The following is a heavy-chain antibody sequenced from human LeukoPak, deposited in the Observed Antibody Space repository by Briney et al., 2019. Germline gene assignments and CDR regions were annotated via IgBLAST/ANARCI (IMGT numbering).Heavy chain of an antibody. J-gene: IGHJ5*02. V-gene: IGHV4-59*08. CDR3: ARHPFATPFDR. D-gene: IGHD2-15*01. Sequence: PSETLSLTCAVSGDSVSFSYWSWIRQPPGRGLEWIGYVFHTGDSNCNPSLKRRVTMSLDTSKNQLSLRLTPVTAADTAVYYCARHPFATPFDRWGQGTLVTVSS. CDR2: VFHTGDS. CDR1: GDSVSFSY.